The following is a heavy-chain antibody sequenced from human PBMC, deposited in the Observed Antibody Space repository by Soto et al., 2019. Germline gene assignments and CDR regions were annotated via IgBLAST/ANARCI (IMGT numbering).Heavy chain of an antibody. CDR3: ARDRGDTFGELFWFDP. CDR2: IIPILGIA. CDR1: GGTFSSYT. Sequence: ASVKVSCKASGGTFSSYTISWVRQAPGQGLEWMGRIIPILGIANYAQKFQGRVTITADKSTSTAYMELSSLRSEDTAVYDCARDRGDTFGELFWFDPWGQGTLVTVSS. D-gene: IGHD3-10*01. V-gene: IGHV1-69*04. J-gene: IGHJ5*02.